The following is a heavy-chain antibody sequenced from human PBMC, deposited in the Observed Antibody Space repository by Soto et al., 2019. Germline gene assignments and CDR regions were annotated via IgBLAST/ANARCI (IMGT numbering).Heavy chain of an antibody. CDR2: IYYSGST. CDR1: GASISKDNYY. V-gene: IGHV4-61*01. CDR3: ARTPPLRYFDWFPPPEDYYGMDV. D-gene: IGHD3-9*01. J-gene: IGHJ6*02. Sequence: SETLSLTCTVSGASISKDNYYWGWIRQPPGKGLEWIGYIYYSGSTNYNPSLKSRVTISVDTSKNQFSLKLSSVTAADTAVSYFARTPPLRYFDWFPPPEDYYGMDVWGQGTTVTVSS.